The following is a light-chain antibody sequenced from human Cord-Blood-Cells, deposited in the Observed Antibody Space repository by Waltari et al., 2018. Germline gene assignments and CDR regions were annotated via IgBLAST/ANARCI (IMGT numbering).Light chain of an antibody. Sequence: QSALTQPPSASGSPGQSVTISCTGTSSDVGGYNYVSWYQQHPGKAPKLMMSEVSKRPPGVPDRFSGSKSGNTASLTVSGLQAEDEADYYCSSYAGSNNLVFGGGTKLTVL. J-gene: IGLJ2*01. V-gene: IGLV2-8*01. CDR3: SSYAGSNNLV. CDR2: EVS. CDR1: SSDVGGYNY.